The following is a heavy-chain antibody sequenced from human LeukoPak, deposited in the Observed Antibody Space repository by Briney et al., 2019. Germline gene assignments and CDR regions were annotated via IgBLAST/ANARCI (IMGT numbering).Heavy chain of an antibody. CDR2: IIPIFGTA. J-gene: IGHJ6*03. CDR3: ARDWNQIYLGNYYYYMDV. CDR1: GNFVYYD. D-gene: IGHD1-1*01. V-gene: IGHV1-69*05. Sequence: GASVKVSCKASGNFVYYDINWVRQAPGQGLEWMGRIIPIFGTANYAQKFQGRVTITTDESTSTAYMELSSLRSEDTAVYYCARDWNQIYLGNYYYYMDVWGKGTTVTVSS.